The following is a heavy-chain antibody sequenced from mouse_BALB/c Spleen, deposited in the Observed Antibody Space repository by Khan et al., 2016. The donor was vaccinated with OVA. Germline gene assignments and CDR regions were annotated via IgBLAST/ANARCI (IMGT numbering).Heavy chain of an antibody. CDR1: GYTFTSYW. CDR3: ERNPFDY. V-gene: IGHV1-52*01. J-gene: IGHJ3*01. Sequence: QVQLQQPGTELVRPGTSVKLSCKASGYTFTSYWMNWIKQRPEQGLEWIGRIDPYDSETHYNQKFKDKAILTVAKSSNTAYMQLSSLTSEDSAVYYCERNPFDYWGQGTLVTVSA. CDR2: IDPYDSET.